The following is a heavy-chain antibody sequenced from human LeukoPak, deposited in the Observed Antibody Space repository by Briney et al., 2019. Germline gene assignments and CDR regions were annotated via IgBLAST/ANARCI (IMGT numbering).Heavy chain of an antibody. V-gene: IGHV3-23*01. D-gene: IGHD2-15*01. J-gene: IGHJ4*02. CDR1: GFTISSNG. CDR2: ISWTRHDT. Sequence: GGSLRLSCAASGFTISSNGMPWVRQAPGKGLEWVSGISWTRHDTYHADSVKGRFTNSRDDSKNTLYLQMNSLRGEDTAAYYCASRDPCSGDICYGLGYWGQGTLVTVST. CDR3: ASRDPCSGDICYGLGY.